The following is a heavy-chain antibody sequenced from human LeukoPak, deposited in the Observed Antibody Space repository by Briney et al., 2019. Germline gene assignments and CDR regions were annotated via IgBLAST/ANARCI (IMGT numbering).Heavy chain of an antibody. Sequence: SETLSLTCAVSGVSISSSNWWSWVRQPPGKGLEWIGEIYHSGSTNYNPSLKSRVTISVDKSKNQFSLKLSSVTAADTAVYYCARVGSYSSGWYRLPAGSNWFDPWGQGTLVTVSS. CDR1: GVSISSSNW. CDR2: IYHSGST. CDR3: ARVGSYSSGWYRLPAGSNWFDP. V-gene: IGHV4-4*02. J-gene: IGHJ5*02. D-gene: IGHD6-19*01.